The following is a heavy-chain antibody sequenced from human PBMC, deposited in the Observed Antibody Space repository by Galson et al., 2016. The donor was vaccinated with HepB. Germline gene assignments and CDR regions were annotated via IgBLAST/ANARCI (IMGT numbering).Heavy chain of an antibody. CDR3: ARDASPYSSSWYYFDY. CDR1: GFTFSSYS. J-gene: IGHJ4*02. CDR2: ISSSSSTI. D-gene: IGHD6-13*01. Sequence: SLRLSCAASGFTFSSYSMNWVRQAPGKGLEWVSYISSSSSTIYYADSVKGRFTISRDNAKNSLYLQMNGLRDEDTAVYYCARDASPYSSSWYYFDYWGQGTLVTVSS. V-gene: IGHV3-48*02.